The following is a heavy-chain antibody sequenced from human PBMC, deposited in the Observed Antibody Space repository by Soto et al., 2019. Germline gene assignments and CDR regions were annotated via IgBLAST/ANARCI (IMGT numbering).Heavy chain of an antibody. J-gene: IGHJ4*02. D-gene: IGHD1-20*01. CDR1: GYTFTSYD. CDR3: TRAVTGTTNYDY. CDR2: MNPNSGNT. V-gene: IGHV1-8*01. Sequence: ASVKVSCKASGYTFTSYDINWVRQATGQGLEWMGWMNPNSGNTGYAQKFQGRVTMTRNISISTAYMELSSLRSDGTVVYYCTRAVTGTTNYDYWGQGTLVTVSS.